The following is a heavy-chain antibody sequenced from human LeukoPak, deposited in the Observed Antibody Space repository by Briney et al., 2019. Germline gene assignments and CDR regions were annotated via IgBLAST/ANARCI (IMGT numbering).Heavy chain of an antibody. D-gene: IGHD3-10*01. CDR3: AKGAIYYGLGSYWDY. CDR1: GFTFGSYA. J-gene: IGHJ4*02. V-gene: IGHV3-23*01. CDR2: ISGSGGST. Sequence: GESLRLSCAASGFTFGSYAMSWVRQAPGRGRGWVSGISGSGGSTNYADSGKGRFTISRDNSKNTLCLQKKSVKAEDTAVRYGAKGAIYYGLGSYWDYWGQGTMVTVSS.